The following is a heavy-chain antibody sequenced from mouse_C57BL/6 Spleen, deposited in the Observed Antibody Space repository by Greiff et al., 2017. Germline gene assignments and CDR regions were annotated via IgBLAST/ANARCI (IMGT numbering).Heavy chain of an antibody. V-gene: IGHV1-72*01. CDR1: GYTFTSYW. CDR3: AREGRNYGYDEGWFAY. CDR2: IDPNSGGT. Sequence: QVQLQQPGAELVKPGASVKLSCKASGYTFTSYWMHWVKQRPGRGLEWIGRIDPNSGGTKYNEKFKSKATLTGDKPSSTAYMQLSSLTSEDSAVXYCAREGRNYGYDEGWFAYWGQGTLVTVSA. J-gene: IGHJ3*01. D-gene: IGHD2-2*01.